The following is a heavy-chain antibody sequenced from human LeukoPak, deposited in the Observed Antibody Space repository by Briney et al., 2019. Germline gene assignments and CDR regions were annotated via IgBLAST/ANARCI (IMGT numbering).Heavy chain of an antibody. J-gene: IGHJ4*02. CDR1: GGSIISYD. CDR2: LYPSGST. V-gene: IGHV4-4*07. Sequence: SETLSLTCTVSGGSIISYDWSWIRQPAGKGLEWIGRLYPSGSTTYNPSLESRVTISVDKSKNQVSLRLTSVTAADTAVYYCARDRDSSGSFVSVYWGQGTLVTVSS. CDR3: ARDRDSSGSFVSVY. D-gene: IGHD6-19*01.